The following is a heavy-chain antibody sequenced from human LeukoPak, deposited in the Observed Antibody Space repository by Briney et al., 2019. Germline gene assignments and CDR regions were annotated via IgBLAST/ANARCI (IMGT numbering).Heavy chain of an antibody. J-gene: IGHJ4*02. CDR1: GGSISSSSYY. CDR3: ARLGDSSSSWAYFDY. D-gene: IGHD6-13*01. CDR2: IYYSGST. V-gene: IGHV4-39*01. Sequence: PSETLSLTCTVSGGSISSSSYYWGWIRQPPGKALEWIGSIYYSGSTYYNPSLKSRVTISVDTSKNQFSLKLSSVTAADTAVYYCARLGDSSSSWAYFDYWGQGTLVTVSS.